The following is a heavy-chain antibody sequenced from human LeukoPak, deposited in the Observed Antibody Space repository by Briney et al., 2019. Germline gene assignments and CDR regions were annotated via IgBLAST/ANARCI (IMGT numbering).Heavy chain of an antibody. CDR1: GFTFSSYS. Sequence: GGSLRLSCAASGFTFSSYSMNWVRQAPGKGLEWVSSISSSSSYIYYADSVKGRFTISRDNAKNSLYLQMNSLRAEDTAVYYCARDYYGSGSPELPNWFDPWGQGTLVTVSS. V-gene: IGHV3-21*01. D-gene: IGHD3-10*01. J-gene: IGHJ5*02. CDR2: ISSSSSYI. CDR3: ARDYYGSGSPELPNWFDP.